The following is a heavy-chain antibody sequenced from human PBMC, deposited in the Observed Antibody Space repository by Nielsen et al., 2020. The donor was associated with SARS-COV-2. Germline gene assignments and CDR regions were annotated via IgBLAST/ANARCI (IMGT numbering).Heavy chain of an antibody. CDR1: GCEFSTYG. CDR2: IWYDGTKQ. D-gene: IGHD1-26*01. Sequence: AGSLRLTCAASGCEFSTYGFHWVRQAPGKGLEWVANIWYDGTKQSYADAVKGRFTISRDDSKNTLYLQMNSLKAEDTAVYYCAKDSGWELLESMDYWGQGTLVTVSS. V-gene: IGHV3-30*02. CDR3: AKDSGWELLESMDY. J-gene: IGHJ4*02.